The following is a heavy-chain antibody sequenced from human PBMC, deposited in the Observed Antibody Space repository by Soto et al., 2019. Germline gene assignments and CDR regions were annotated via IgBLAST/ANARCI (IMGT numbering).Heavy chain of an antibody. CDR1: GFTFDDYA. Sequence: PGGSLRLSCAASGFTFDDYAMHWVRQAPGKGLEWVSGISWNSGSIGYADSVKGRFTISRDNAKNSLYLQMNSLRAEDTALYYCAKDVVMGSSWYEDYYMDVWGKGTTVTVSS. D-gene: IGHD6-13*01. CDR2: ISWNSGSI. J-gene: IGHJ6*03. V-gene: IGHV3-9*01. CDR3: AKDVVMGSSWYEDYYMDV.